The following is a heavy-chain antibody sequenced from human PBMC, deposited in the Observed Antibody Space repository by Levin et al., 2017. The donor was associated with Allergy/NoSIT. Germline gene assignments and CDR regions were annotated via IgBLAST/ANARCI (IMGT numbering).Heavy chain of an antibody. CDR1: GFTFSTYW. J-gene: IGHJ4*02. CDR3: VRGSFDY. V-gene: IGHV3-74*01. Sequence: GESLKISCAASGFTFSTYWMHWVRQAPGKGLVWVSRINNGGSDTSYADSVKGRFTISRDNARNTVFLQMNSLRADDTAVYYCVRGSFDYWGQGTLVTVSS. D-gene: IGHD3-10*01. CDR2: INNGGSDT.